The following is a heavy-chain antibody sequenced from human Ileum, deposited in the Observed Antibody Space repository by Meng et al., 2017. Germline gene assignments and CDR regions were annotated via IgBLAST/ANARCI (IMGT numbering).Heavy chain of an antibody. CDR1: GFTCTDSY. J-gene: IGHJ4*02. CDR3: ARDLDY. V-gene: IGHV3-7*01. Sequence: QLVEWGGGCCTPEGTLRLSCAVSGFTCTDSYRTWVRQAPGKGLEWVASINQEGSEKFYVDSVKGRFTISRDNAKNSLYLQMSSLRDEDTAVYYCARDLDYWGPGTLVTVSS. CDR2: INQEGSEK.